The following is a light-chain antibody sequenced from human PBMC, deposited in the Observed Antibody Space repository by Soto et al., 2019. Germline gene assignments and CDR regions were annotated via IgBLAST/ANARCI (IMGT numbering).Light chain of an antibody. CDR3: QHYNSYSEA. CDR2: AAS. J-gene: IGKJ1*01. V-gene: IGKV1-5*01. CDR1: QGISSW. Sequence: VQMTRYPSTLSASVGDRVTLTCLASQGISSWLAWYQKKPGKAPKLLIYAASSLQSGVPSRFSGSGFGTDFTLTISSLQPDDFATYYCQHYNSYSEAFGQRTKVDI.